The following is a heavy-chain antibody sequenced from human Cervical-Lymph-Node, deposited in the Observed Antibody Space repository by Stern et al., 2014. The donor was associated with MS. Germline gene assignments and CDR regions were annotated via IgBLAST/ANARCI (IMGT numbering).Heavy chain of an antibody. CDR3: ARTLKRYDILTGYYLNYFDY. V-gene: IGHV2-70*01. CDR2: LDWDDDK. Sequence: ESGPALVKPTQTLTLTCTFSGFSLSTSGMCVSWIRQPPGKALEWLALLDWDDDKYYSTSLKTRLTISKDTSKNQVVLTMTNMDPVDTATYYCARTLKRYDILTGYYLNYFDYWGQGTLVTVSS. CDR1: GFSLSTSGMC. D-gene: IGHD3-9*01. J-gene: IGHJ4*02.